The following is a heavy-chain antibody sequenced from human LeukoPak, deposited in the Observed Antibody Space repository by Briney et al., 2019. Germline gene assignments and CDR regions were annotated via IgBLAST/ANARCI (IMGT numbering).Heavy chain of an antibody. CDR2: IYYSGST. CDR1: GGSISSSSYY. CDR3: ARFVVPAAMFDY. D-gene: IGHD2-2*01. V-gene: IGHV4-39*01. J-gene: IGHJ4*02. Sequence: PSETLSLTCTVSGGSISSSSYYWGWIRQPPGTGLEWIGSIYYSGSTYYNPSLKSRVTISVDTSKNQFSLKLSSVTAADTAVYYCARFVVPAAMFDYWGQGTLVTVSS.